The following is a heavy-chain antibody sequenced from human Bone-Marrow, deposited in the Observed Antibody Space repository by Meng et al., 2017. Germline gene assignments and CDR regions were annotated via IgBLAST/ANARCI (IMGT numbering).Heavy chain of an antibody. CDR1: GYTFTSYG. CDR2: IIPIFGTA. CDR3: ARVPLRCRGGSCYYFDY. J-gene: IGHJ4*02. V-gene: IGHV1-69*13. Sequence: SVKVSCKASGYTFTSYGISWVRQAPGQGLEWMGGIIPIFGTANYAQKFQGRVTITADESTSTAYMELSSLRSEDTAVYYCARVPLRCRGGSCYYFDYWGQGTLVTVSS. D-gene: IGHD2-15*01.